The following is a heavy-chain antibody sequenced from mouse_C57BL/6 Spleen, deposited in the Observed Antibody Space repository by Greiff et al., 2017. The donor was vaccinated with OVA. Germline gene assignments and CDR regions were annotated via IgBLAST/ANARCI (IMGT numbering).Heavy chain of an antibody. V-gene: IGHV1-19*01. Sequence: DVQLQESGPVLVKPGASVKMSCKASGYTFTDYYMNWVKQSHGKSLEWIGVINPYNGGTSYNQKFKGKATLTVDKSSSTAYMELNSLTSEDSAVYYCARSGYDGPFDYWGQGTTLTVSS. D-gene: IGHD2-2*01. CDR1: GYTFTDYY. CDR2: INPYNGGT. J-gene: IGHJ2*01. CDR3: ARSGYDGPFDY.